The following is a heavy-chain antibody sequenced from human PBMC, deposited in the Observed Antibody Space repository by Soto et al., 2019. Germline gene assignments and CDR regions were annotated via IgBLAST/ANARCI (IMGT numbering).Heavy chain of an antibody. V-gene: IGHV3-66*01. CDR1: GFTVSTDW. J-gene: IGHJ6*02. CDR3: VRENYYYGMDV. CDR2: IRSGGNT. Sequence: EVQLVESGGGLVQPGGSLRLSCAASGFTVSTDWMYWVRQAPGKGLEWVSVIRSGGNTNYVDSVEGRFTISRDNSKNTVYLQMNSLRAEDTAVYYCVRENYYYGMDVWGQGTTVSVS.